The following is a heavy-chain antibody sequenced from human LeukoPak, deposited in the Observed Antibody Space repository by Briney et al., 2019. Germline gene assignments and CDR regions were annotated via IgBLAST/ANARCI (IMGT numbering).Heavy chain of an antibody. J-gene: IGHJ3*02. CDR2: INHSGST. Sequence: PSETLSLTCAVYGGSFSGYYWSWIRQPPGKGLEWIGEINHSGSTNYNPSLKSRVTISVDTSENQFSLKLSSVTAADTAVYYCARGRVVITIFGVVISHDAFDIWGQGTMVTVSS. CDR1: GGSFSGYY. V-gene: IGHV4-34*01. D-gene: IGHD3-3*01. CDR3: ARGRVVITIFGVVISHDAFDI.